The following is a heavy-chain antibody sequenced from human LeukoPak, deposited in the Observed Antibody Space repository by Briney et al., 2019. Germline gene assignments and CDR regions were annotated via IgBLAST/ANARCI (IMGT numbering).Heavy chain of an antibody. J-gene: IGHJ4*02. D-gene: IGHD6-19*01. CDR3: ARVSGIAVAGTQPEYYFDY. Sequence: GASVKVSCKASGGTFSSYAISWVRQAPGQGLEWMGGIIPIFGTANYAQKFQGRVTITADESTSTAYMELSSLRSEDTAVYYCARVSGIAVAGTQPEYYFDYWGQGTLVTVSS. CDR1: GGTFSSYA. V-gene: IGHV1-69*13. CDR2: IIPIFGTA.